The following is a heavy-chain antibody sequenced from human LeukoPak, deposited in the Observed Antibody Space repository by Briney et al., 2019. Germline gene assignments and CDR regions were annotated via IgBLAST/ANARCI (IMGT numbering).Heavy chain of an antibody. Sequence: SETLSLTCTVAGGSISSYYWSWIRQPPGKGLEWIGYIYYSGSTNYNPSLKSRVTISVDTSKNQFSLKLSSVTAADTAVYYCARDEYNWFDPWGQGTLVTVSS. V-gene: IGHV4-59*01. CDR2: IYYSGST. CDR3: ARDEYNWFDP. CDR1: GGSISSYY. J-gene: IGHJ5*02.